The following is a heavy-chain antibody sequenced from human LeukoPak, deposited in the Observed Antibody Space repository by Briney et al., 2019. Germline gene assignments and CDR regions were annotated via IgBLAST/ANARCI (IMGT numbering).Heavy chain of an antibody. CDR2: IYYSGST. V-gene: IGHV4-30-4*01. D-gene: IGHD5-24*01. CDR3: ARAKSGMATIISFDY. CDR1: GGSISSGDYY. J-gene: IGHJ4*02. Sequence: SQTLSLTCTVSGGSISSGDYYWSWIRQPPGKGLEWIGYIYYSGSTYYNPSLKSRVTISVDTSKNQFSLKLSSVTAADTAVYYCARAKSGMATIISFDYWGQGTLVTVSS.